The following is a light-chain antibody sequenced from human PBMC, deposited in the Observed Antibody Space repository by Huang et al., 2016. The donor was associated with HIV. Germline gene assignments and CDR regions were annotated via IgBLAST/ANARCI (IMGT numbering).Light chain of an antibody. CDR3: LQSYSMFRT. CDR1: QNIDIY. Sequence: EIQMTQSPSSLSASVGDTVTITSRASQNIDIYLNWYQQRPGKAPKLLIYTASSLQTGVPSRFSGSGSGTDFTLTIDSLQPEDFATYYCLQSYSMFRTFGQGTKLDFK. J-gene: IGKJ2*01. CDR2: TAS. V-gene: IGKV1-39*01.